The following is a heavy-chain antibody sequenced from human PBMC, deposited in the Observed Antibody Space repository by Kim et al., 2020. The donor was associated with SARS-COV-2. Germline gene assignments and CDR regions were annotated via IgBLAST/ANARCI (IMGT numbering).Heavy chain of an antibody. CDR1: GFTFSSYW. J-gene: IGHJ2*01. CDR2: IKQDGSEK. D-gene: IGHD4-17*01. CDR3: ATESGYGDPWYFDL. V-gene: IGHV3-7*04. Sequence: GGSLRLSCAASGFTFSSYWMSWVRQAPGKGLEWVANIKQDGSEKYYVDSVKGRFTISRDNAKNSLYLQMNSLRAEDTAVYYCATESGYGDPWYFDLWGRGTLVTVSS.